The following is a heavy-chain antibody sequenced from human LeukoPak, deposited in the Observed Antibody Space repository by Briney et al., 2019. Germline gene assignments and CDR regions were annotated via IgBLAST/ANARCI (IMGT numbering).Heavy chain of an antibody. CDR1: GGSISSGSYY. Sequence: PSQTLSLTCTVSGGSISSGSYYWRWIRQPAGKGLEWIGRIYTSGSTNYNPSLKSRVTISVDTSKNQFSLKLSSVTAADTAVYYCARNYDFRSEQDYWGQGTLVTVSS. V-gene: IGHV4-61*02. CDR3: ARNYDFRSEQDY. D-gene: IGHD3-3*01. J-gene: IGHJ4*02. CDR2: IYTSGST.